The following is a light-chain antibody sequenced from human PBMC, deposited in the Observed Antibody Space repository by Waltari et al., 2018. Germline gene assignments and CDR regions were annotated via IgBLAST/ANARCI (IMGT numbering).Light chain of an antibody. Sequence: DIQMTQSPSSLSASVGDRVTITCQASRDITNYLNWYQQKPGKAPKLLIYDASNLETGVPSRLSGSGSGTHFTFTISGLQPEDIATYYCQHYDNLPLTFGGGTKVEIK. V-gene: IGKV1-33*01. CDR3: QHYDNLPLT. CDR1: RDITNY. CDR2: DAS. J-gene: IGKJ4*01.